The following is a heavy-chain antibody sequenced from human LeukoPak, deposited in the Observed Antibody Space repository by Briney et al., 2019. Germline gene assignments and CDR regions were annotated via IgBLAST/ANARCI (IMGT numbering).Heavy chain of an antibody. D-gene: IGHD3-10*01. J-gene: IGHJ4*02. CDR2: ISSSSSYT. CDR1: GFTFSDYY. CDR3: ASLKEPWFGELIPNY. V-gene: IGHV3-11*06. Sequence: GGSLRLSCAASGFTFSDYYMSWVRQAPGKGREWVSYISSSSSYTNYADSVKGRFTISRDNAKNSLYLQMNSLRAEDTAVYYCASLKEPWFGELIPNYWGQGTLVTVSS.